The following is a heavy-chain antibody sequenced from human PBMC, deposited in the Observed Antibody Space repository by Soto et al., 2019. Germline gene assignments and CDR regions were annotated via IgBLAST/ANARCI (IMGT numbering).Heavy chain of an antibody. J-gene: IGHJ4*02. CDR1: GFTFSSYG. CDR3: ARDAYSSSWYCDY. Sequence: QVQLVESGGGVVQPGRSLRLPCAASGFTFSSYGMHWVRQAPGKGLEWVAVIWYDGSNKYYADSVKGRFTISRDNSKNTLYLQMNSLRAEDTAVYYCARDAYSSSWYCDYWGQGTLVTVSS. CDR2: IWYDGSNK. V-gene: IGHV3-33*01. D-gene: IGHD6-13*01.